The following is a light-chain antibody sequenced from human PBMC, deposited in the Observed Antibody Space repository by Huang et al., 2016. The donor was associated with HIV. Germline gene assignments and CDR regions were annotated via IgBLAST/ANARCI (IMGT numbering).Light chain of an antibody. V-gene: IGKV3-11*01. Sequence: EIVLTQSPATLSLSPGERATLSCRASQSVANYLAWYQQKPAQAPRLLIYDNSNRATGIPARFSGSGSGTDFTLTISSLEPEDFAVYYCQQRSNWITFGQGTRLEIK. CDR2: DNS. J-gene: IGKJ5*01. CDR3: QQRSNWIT. CDR1: QSVANY.